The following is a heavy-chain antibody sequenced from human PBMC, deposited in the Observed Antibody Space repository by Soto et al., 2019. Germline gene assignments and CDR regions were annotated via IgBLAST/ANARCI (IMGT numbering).Heavy chain of an antibody. D-gene: IGHD6-13*01. CDR1: GGTFSSYA. CDR2: IIPIFGTT. J-gene: IGHJ4*02. Sequence: SVKVSCKASGGTFSSYAISWVRQAPGQGLEWMGGIIPIFGTTNYAQKFQGRVTITADESTSTAYMELSSLRSEDTAVYYCARGAANIAAAGSGDFDYWGQGTLVTVSS. V-gene: IGHV1-69*13. CDR3: ARGAANIAAAGSGDFDY.